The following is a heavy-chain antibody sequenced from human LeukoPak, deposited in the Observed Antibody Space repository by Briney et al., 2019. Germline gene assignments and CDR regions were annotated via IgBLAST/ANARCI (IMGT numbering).Heavy chain of an antibody. CDR2: VYMGGTT. V-gene: IGHV3-66*01. CDR1: GFTVSTNY. Sequence: GGSLRLSCAASGFTVSTNYMNWVRQAPGKGLEWVSVVYMGGTTYYADSVKGRFTISRDSTKDTIYLQMNNLRAEDTAVYYCARGLLRDGYTYTYSFDYWGQGALVTVSS. J-gene: IGHJ4*02. CDR3: ARGLLRDGYTYTYSFDY. D-gene: IGHD5-18*01.